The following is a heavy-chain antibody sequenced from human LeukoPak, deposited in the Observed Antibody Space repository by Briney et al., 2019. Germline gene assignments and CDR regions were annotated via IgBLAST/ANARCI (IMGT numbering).Heavy chain of an antibody. J-gene: IGHJ4*02. CDR1: GFTFSSYA. D-gene: IGHD2-2*01. V-gene: IGHV3-30*01. CDR3: ARDAPVCSTSCYFDY. Sequence: GSLRLSCAASGFTFSSYAMHWVRQAPGKRLEWVAVISYDGSNKYYADSVKGRFTISRDNSKNTLYLQMNSLRAEDTAVYYCARDAPVCSTSCYFDYWGQGTLVTVSS. CDR2: ISYDGSNK.